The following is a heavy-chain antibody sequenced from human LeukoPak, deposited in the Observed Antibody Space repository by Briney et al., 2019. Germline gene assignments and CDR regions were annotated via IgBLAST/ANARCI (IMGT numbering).Heavy chain of an antibody. V-gene: IGHV3-33*01. Sequence: GGSLRLSCVASGLSSRNYGMHWVRQAPGKGLEWVAVIWYDGSNQYYVDSVKGRFTVSRDNAKNTLYLQMDSLRAEDTAVYYCATDRNAGKYYDFWGQGTLVTVSS. CDR3: ATDRNAGKYYDF. D-gene: IGHD3-3*01. J-gene: IGHJ4*02. CDR1: GLSSRNYG. CDR2: IWYDGSNQ.